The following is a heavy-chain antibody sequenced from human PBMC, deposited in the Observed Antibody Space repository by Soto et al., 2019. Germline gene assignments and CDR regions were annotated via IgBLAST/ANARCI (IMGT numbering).Heavy chain of an antibody. Sequence: GGSLRLSCAASGFTVSSNYMSWVRQAPGKGLEWVAVIWYDGSNKYYADSVKGRFTISRDNSKNTLYLQMNSLRAEDTAVYYCARDIREYSSSSYYYYYMDVWGKGTTVTVSS. CDR3: ARDIREYSSSSYYYYYMDV. J-gene: IGHJ6*03. CDR2: IWYDGSNK. CDR1: GFTVSSNY. V-gene: IGHV3-33*08. D-gene: IGHD6-6*01.